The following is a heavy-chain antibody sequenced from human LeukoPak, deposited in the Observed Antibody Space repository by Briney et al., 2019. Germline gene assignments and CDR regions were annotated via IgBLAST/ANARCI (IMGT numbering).Heavy chain of an antibody. J-gene: IGHJ4*02. D-gene: IGHD1-14*01. CDR3: TSPQRRTNTAGY. V-gene: IGHV1-8*01. CDR2: MNPNSGNT. CDR1: GYDFISYD. Sequence: ASVKVSCKASGYDFISYDINWVRQASGQGFEWVGWMNPNSGNTGYAQKFLGRVAMTRNASTSTAYMELSGLTSEDTAVYYCTSPQRRTNTAGYWGQGTLVTVSS.